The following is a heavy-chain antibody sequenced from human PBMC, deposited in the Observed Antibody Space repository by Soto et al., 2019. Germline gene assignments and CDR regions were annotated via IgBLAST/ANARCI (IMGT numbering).Heavy chain of an antibody. CDR2: ISNSDYTT. J-gene: IGHJ4*02. D-gene: IGHD2-8*01. CDR3: ESGKWSLYY. Sequence: GWSLRLSCLSSGITLSDNYMTWIRQAPGKGLEWLSYISNSDYTTYYADSVKGRFTISRDNAKNSLYLQLNGLRVEDTAGYDCESGKWSLYYWGQGILVTV. V-gene: IGHV3-11*01. CDR1: GITLSDNY.